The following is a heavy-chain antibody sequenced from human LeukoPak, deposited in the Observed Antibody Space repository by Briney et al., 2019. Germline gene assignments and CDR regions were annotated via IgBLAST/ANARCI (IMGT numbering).Heavy chain of an antibody. CDR3: ARASGSYYGPPDY. Sequence: SETLSLTCTVSGGSISSYYWSWIRQPPGKGLEWIGYIYYSGSTNYNPSLKSRVTISVDTSKNQFSLKLSSVTAADTAVYYCARASGSYYGPPDYWGQGTLVTVPS. D-gene: IGHD1-26*01. CDR2: IYYSGST. CDR1: GGSISSYY. V-gene: IGHV4-59*01. J-gene: IGHJ4*02.